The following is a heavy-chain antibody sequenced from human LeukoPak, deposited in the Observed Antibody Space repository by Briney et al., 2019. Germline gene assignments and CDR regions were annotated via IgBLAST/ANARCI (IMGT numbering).Heavy chain of an antibody. CDR1: GGSISSSSYY. V-gene: IGHV4-39*07. D-gene: IGHD1-1*01. CDR2: IYYSGST. CDR3: AKDSSRWNDWYFDL. Sequence: SETLSLTCTVSGGSISSSSYYWGWIRQPPGKGLEWIGSIYYSGSTYYNPSLKSRVTISVDTSKNQFSLKLSSVTAADTALYYCAKDSSRWNDWYFDLWGRGTLVTVSS. J-gene: IGHJ2*01.